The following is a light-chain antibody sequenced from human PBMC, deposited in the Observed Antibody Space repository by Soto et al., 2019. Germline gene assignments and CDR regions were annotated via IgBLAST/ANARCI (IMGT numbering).Light chain of an antibody. Sequence: EIVLTQSPATLSLSPGERATLSCRASQSVSSYLAWYQQKPGQAPRLLIYDASNRATGIPARFSCSVSGTDFTLTISSLEPEDFSVYYCQQRSNWFTFGGGTKVEIK. CDR3: QQRSNWFT. V-gene: IGKV3-11*01. J-gene: IGKJ4*01. CDR1: QSVSSY. CDR2: DAS.